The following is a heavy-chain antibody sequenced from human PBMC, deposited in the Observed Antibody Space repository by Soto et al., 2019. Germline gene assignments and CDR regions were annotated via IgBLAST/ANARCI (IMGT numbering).Heavy chain of an antibody. J-gene: IGHJ4*02. CDR2: TSYDGSNK. Sequence: QVQLVESGGGVVQPGRSLRLSCAASGFTFSSYAMHWVRQAPGKGLEWVAVTSYDGSNKYYADSVKGRVTISRDNSKNTLYLQMNSLRAEDPAVYYCARDKPPYSSGWPNRHFDYWGQGTLVTVSS. V-gene: IGHV3-30-3*01. CDR1: GFTFSSYA. D-gene: IGHD6-19*01. CDR3: ARDKPPYSSGWPNRHFDY.